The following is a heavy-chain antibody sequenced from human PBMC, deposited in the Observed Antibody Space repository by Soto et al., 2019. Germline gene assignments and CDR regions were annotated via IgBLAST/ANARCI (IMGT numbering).Heavy chain of an antibody. V-gene: IGHV3-9*01. D-gene: IGHD2-2*01. CDR2: ISWNSGMI. Sequence: AGGSLRLSCAASGFTFDDYAIHWVRQAPGKGLEWVSGISWNSGMIAYADSVKGRFTISRDNAKNSLYLQMNSLRTEDTALYYCAKDSRYQMLSERPHGGLDYWGQGSLVTVSS. CDR3: AKDSRYQMLSERPHGGLDY. J-gene: IGHJ4*02. CDR1: GFTFDDYA.